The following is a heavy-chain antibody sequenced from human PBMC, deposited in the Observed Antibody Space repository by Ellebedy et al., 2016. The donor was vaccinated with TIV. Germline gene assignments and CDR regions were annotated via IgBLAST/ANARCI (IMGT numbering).Heavy chain of an antibody. V-gene: IGHV3-7*04. CDR3: AGGGGFLSVS. J-gene: IGHJ5*02. CDR2: IKQDGSET. D-gene: IGHD5/OR15-5a*01. CDR1: GFTFSSFW. Sequence: GGSLRLXCAGSEFTSGFTFSSFWMNWVRQAPGKGLEWVANIKQDGSETYYVDSVKGRFSITRDNAKNSVYLQMNSLRAEDTAVYFCAGGGGFLSVSWGQGTLVTVSS.